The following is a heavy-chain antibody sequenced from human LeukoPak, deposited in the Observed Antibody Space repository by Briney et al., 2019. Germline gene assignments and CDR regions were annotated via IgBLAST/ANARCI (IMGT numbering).Heavy chain of an antibody. Sequence: PSETLSLTCTVSGGSISSGSYYWGWIRQPPGKGLEWIGSIYYSGSTYYNPSLKSRVTISVDTSKNQFSLKLSSVTAADTAVYYCARHHGAATLYYYYYYYMDVWGKGTTVTIS. D-gene: IGHD2-15*01. CDR2: IYYSGST. CDR1: GGSISSGSYY. J-gene: IGHJ6*03. CDR3: ARHHGAATLYYYYYYYMDV. V-gene: IGHV4-39*01.